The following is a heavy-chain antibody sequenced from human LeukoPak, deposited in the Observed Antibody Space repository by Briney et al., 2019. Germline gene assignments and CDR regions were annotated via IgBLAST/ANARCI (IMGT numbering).Heavy chain of an antibody. Sequence: GGSLRLSCAASGFTFSSYAMSWVRQAPGKGLEWVSAISGSGGSTYYADSVKGRFTISRDNSKNTLYLQMNSLRAEDTAVYYCAMASYYYDSSGYEGYFDYWGQGTLVTVSS. J-gene: IGHJ4*02. CDR1: GFTFSSYA. CDR3: AMASYYYDSSGYEGYFDY. D-gene: IGHD3-22*01. V-gene: IGHV3-23*01. CDR2: ISGSGGST.